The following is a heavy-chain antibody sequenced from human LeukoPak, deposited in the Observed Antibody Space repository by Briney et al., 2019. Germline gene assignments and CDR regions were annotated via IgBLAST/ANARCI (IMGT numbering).Heavy chain of an antibody. D-gene: IGHD1-14*01. CDR3: ARAGDKGTTNYMQAPFDY. CDR2: ISSTNKFK. CDR1: GFTFSSYT. J-gene: IGHJ4*02. V-gene: IGHV3-21*01. Sequence: GGSLRLSCAASGFTFSSYTMNWVRQAPGKGLEWVSSISSTNKFKYYADSVKGRFTISRDNAKNSLDLQMNSLRAEDTAVYYCARAGDKGTTNYMQAPFDYWGQGTLVAASS.